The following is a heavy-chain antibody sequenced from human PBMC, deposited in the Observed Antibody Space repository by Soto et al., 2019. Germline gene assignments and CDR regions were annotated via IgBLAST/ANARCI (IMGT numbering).Heavy chain of an antibody. V-gene: IGHV3-13*01. J-gene: IGHJ5*02. CDR1: GFILSTHD. Sequence: QLVASGGGLVQPGGSLRLSCVASGFILSTHDLHWVRDTPGEGLEWVSGIGTLGDTFYGASVKGRFTISREKAKNSLYLQMNSLTVGDTAVYYCVRGRSFDFASTPPPTFGPWGQGTLVTVSS. D-gene: IGHD3-9*01. CDR3: VRGRSFDFASTPPPTFGP. CDR2: IGTLGDT.